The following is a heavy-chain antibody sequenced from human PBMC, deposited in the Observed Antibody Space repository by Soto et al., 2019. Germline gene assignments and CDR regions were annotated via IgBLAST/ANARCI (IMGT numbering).Heavy chain of an antibody. CDR1: GFTFSSYG. J-gene: IGHJ4*02. CDR2: ISYDGSNK. V-gene: IGHV3-30*18. CDR3: AKDPATVTTFEAY. D-gene: IGHD4-4*01. Sequence: LRLSCAASGFTFSSYGMHWVRQAPGKGLEWVAVISYDGSNKYYADSVKGRFTISRDNSKNTLYLQMNSLRAEDTAVYYCAKDPATVTTFEAYWGQGTLVTVSS.